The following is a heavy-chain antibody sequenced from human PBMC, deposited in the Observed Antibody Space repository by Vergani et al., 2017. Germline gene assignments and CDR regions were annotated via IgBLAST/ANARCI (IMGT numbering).Heavy chain of an antibody. D-gene: IGHD3-10*01. Sequence: QVQLVESGGGVVQPGRSLRLSCAASGFTFSSYAMHWVRQAPGKGLEWVAVISYDGSNKYYADSVKGRFTISRDNSKNTLYLQMNSLRAEDTAVYYCARDDLNYYGSGNFDYWGQGTLVTVSS. V-gene: IGHV3-30-3*01. CDR2: ISYDGSNK. CDR1: GFTFSSYA. J-gene: IGHJ4*02. CDR3: ARDDLNYYGSGNFDY.